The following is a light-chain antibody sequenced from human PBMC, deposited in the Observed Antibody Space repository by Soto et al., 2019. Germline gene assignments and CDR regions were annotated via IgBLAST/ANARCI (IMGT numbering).Light chain of an antibody. CDR3: QQYRSYWT. CDR1: QSIDTW. V-gene: IGKV1-5*03. J-gene: IGKJ1*01. Sequence: DIQMTQFPSTLSASVGDRVTITCRASQSIDTWLAWYQQKPGKAPKLLIYKVSSLESGVPSRFSGSGSKTEFTLSISRLQPDDFATYNCQQYRSYWTFGQGPKVEIK. CDR2: KVS.